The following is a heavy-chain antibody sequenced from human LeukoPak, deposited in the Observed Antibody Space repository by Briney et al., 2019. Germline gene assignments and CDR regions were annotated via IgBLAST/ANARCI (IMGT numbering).Heavy chain of an antibody. J-gene: IGHJ4*02. Sequence: GGSLRLSCAASGFTFSSYAMSWVRQAPGKGLEWVSAISGSGGSTYYGDSVKGRVTISRDNSKNTLYLQMNSLRAEDTAVYYCAKEQSPIAVAAPFDYWGQGTLDTVSS. CDR2: ISGSGGST. V-gene: IGHV3-23*01. D-gene: IGHD6-19*01. CDR3: AKEQSPIAVAAPFDY. CDR1: GFTFSSYA.